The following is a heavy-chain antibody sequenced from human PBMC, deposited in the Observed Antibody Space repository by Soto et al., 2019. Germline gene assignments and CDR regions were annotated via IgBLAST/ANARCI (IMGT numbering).Heavy chain of an antibody. CDR1: GGTFSSYT. J-gene: IGHJ6*03. V-gene: IGHV1-69*02. CDR2: IIPILGIA. CDR3: ARASGVAETPNYYYYYMDV. Sequence: ASVKVSCKASGGTFSSYTISWVRQAPGQGLEWMGRIIPILGIANYAQKFQGRVTITADKSTSTAYMELSSLRSEDTAVYYCARASGVAETPNYYYYYMDVWGKGTTVTVSS. D-gene: IGHD3-3*01.